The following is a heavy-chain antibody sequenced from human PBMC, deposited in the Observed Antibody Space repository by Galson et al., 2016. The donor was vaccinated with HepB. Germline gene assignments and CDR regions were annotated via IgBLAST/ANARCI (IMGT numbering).Heavy chain of an antibody. V-gene: IGHV4-59*11. CDR2: IHSSGSS. CDR3: AREYFGLHVAARTEPLFDY. Sequence: SETLSLTCTVSGGSLSRPYWSWIRQPPGKGLEWIGYIHSSGSSNYNPSLKSRVTISVDTSKNQFSLKLNSVTGADTAVYYCAREYFGLHVAARTEPLFDYWGQGALVTVSS. D-gene: IGHD6-6*01. J-gene: IGHJ4*02. CDR1: GGSLSRPY.